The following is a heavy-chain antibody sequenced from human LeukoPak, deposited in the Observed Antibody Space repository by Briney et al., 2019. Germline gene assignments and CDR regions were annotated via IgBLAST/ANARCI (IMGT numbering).Heavy chain of an antibody. V-gene: IGHV3-30*03. CDR3: ARCYASGSYGIDY. Sequence: GGSLRHSCAASGFTFSSYGMHWVRQAPGKRLGWVAVISYDGSNKYYADSVKGRFTISRDNSKNTLYLQMNSLRAEDTAVYYCARCYASGSYGIDYWGQGTRVTVSS. CDR2: ISYDGSNK. D-gene: IGHD3-10*01. J-gene: IGHJ4*02. CDR1: GFTFSSYG.